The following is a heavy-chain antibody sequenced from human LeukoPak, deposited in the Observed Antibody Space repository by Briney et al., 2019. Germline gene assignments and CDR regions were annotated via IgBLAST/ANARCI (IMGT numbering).Heavy chain of an antibody. J-gene: IGHJ6*03. CDR3: VKDHSNYYYMDV. CDR2: ISGSGISI. D-gene: IGHD6-13*01. V-gene: IGHV3-23*01. Sequence: GGSLRLSCAASTFTFSSSAMGWVRQAPGKGLEWVSSISGSGISIYYADSVRGRFTISRDNSKNTLYLQMNSLRGEDTAVYYCVKDHSNYYYMDVWGKGTTVTVSS. CDR1: TFTFSSSA.